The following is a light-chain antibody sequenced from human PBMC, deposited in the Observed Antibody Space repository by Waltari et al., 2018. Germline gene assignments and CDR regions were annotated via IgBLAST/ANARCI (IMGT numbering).Light chain of an antibody. CDR2: DVS. CDR3: SSYAGSNNV. Sequence: QSALTQPPSASGSPGQSVTISCTETSSDVGGYHFVSWYQQHPGKAPKLMIYDVSKRPSGVPDRFSGSKSGNTASLTVSGLQAGDEADYYCSSYAGSNNVFGTGTKVTVL. CDR1: SSDVGGYHF. V-gene: IGLV2-8*01. J-gene: IGLJ1*01.